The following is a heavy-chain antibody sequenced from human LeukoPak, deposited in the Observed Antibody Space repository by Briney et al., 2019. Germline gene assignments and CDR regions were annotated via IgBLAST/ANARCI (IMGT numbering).Heavy chain of an antibody. CDR2: ISYDGGNN. CDR3: AREKLRKLDY. Sequence: GGSLRLSCAASGFTFSSYAMHWVRQAPGKGLEWVAVISYDGGNNYYADPVKGRFTMSRDNSKNTLYLQMNSLTIEDTTLFYCAREKLRKLDYWGQGTLVTVSS. D-gene: IGHD6-6*01. V-gene: IGHV3-30*04. CDR1: GFTFSSYA. J-gene: IGHJ4*02.